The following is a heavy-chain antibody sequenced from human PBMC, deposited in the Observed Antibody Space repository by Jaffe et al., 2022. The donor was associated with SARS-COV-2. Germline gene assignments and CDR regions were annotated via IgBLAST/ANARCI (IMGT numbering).Heavy chain of an antibody. D-gene: IGHD3-9*01. V-gene: IGHV3-53*01. CDR1: GFTVSSNY. CDR3: ARVVRYFDWALDY. Sequence: EVQLVESGGGLIQPGGSLRLSCAASGFTVSSNYMSWVRQAPGKGLEWVSVIYSGGSTYYADSVKGRFTISRDNSKNTLYLQMNSLRAEDTAVYYCARVVRYFDWALDYWGQGTLVTVSS. CDR2: IYSGGST. J-gene: IGHJ4*02.